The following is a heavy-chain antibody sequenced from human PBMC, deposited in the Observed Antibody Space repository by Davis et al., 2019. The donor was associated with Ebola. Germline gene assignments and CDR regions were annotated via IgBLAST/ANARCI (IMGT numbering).Heavy chain of an antibody. CDR1: GFTFDDYA. CDR3: AKGSLGSYYEYTDY. V-gene: IGHV3-9*01. Sequence: GGSLRLSCAASGFTFDDYAMHWVRQAPGKGLEWVSGISWNSGSIGYADSVKGRFTISRDNAKNSLYLQMNSLRAEDTALYYCAKGSLGSYYEYTDYWGQGTLVTVSS. CDR2: ISWNSGSI. J-gene: IGHJ4*02. D-gene: IGHD1-26*01.